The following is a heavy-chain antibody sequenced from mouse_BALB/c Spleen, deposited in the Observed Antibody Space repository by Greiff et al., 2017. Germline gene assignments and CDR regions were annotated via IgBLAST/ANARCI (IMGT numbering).Heavy chain of an antibody. D-gene: IGHD2-10*01. V-gene: IGHV1-7*01. J-gene: IGHJ3*01. CDR2: INPSTGYT. CDR1: GYTFTSYW. Sequence: VKLVESGAELAKPGASVKMSCKASGYTFTSYWMHWVKQRPGQGLEWIGYINPSTGYTEYNQKFKDKATLTADKSSSTAYMQLSSLTSEDSAVYYCAAYYGNYGFAYWGQGTLVTVSA. CDR3: AAYYGNYGFAY.